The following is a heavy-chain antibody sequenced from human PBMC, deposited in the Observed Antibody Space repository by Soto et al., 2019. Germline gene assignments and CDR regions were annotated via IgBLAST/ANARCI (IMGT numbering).Heavy chain of an antibody. CDR2: IYSGGKT. CDR3: ATNSDRGY. D-gene: IGHD2-8*01. V-gene: IGHV3-66*01. Sequence: EVQLVESGGGLVQPGGSLRLSCAVSGFTVSNIYMTWVRQAPGKGLEWVSIIYSGGKTYYTDSVKGRFTISRDSSKNTLYLQMNSLRAEDTAVYYCATNSDRGYWGQGTLVTVSS. CDR1: GFTVSNIY. J-gene: IGHJ4*02.